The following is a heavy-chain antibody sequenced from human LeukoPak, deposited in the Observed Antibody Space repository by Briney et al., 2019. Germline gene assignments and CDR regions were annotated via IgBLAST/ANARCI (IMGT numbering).Heavy chain of an antibody. V-gene: IGHV3-7*05. J-gene: IGHJ4*02. Sequence: PGGSLRLSCAASGFTFSNYWMIWVRQAPGKGLEWVANIKQDGSETYYVDSVRGRFSISRDDARNSVYLQMNSLRAEDTAVYYCANALGAHYFDYWGQGTLVTVSS. D-gene: IGHD1-26*01. CDR1: GFTFSNYW. CDR3: ANALGAHYFDY. CDR2: IKQDGSET.